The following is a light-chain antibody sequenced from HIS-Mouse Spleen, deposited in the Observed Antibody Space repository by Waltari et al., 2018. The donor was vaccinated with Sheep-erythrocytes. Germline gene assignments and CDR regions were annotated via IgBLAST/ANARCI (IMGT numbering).Light chain of an antibody. V-gene: IGKV3-11*01. CDR1: QSVSSY. Sequence: IALTPSPATLSLSPGERATLSCRATQSVSSYLDLYQQNPRQARIPPNYDASNSATGIPARFSGSGSGTDFTHTSSCLEPEDFAVYYCQQSINWPPPFDQGTKVEIK. J-gene: IGKJ1*01. CDR2: DAS. CDR3: QQSINWPPP.